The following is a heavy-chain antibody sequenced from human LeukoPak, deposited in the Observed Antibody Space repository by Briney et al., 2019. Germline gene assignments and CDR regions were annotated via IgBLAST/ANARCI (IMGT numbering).Heavy chain of an antibody. D-gene: IGHD4-11*01. CDR1: GYTLTELS. V-gene: IGHV1-24*01. Sequence: ASVKVSCKVSGYTLTELSMHWVRQAPGKGLEWMGGFDPEDGETIYAQKFQGRVTMTEDTSTDTAYMELSSLRSEDTAVYYCATTAFTVTTGPFDYWGQGTLVTVSS. CDR3: ATTAFTVTTGPFDY. J-gene: IGHJ4*02. CDR2: FDPEDGET.